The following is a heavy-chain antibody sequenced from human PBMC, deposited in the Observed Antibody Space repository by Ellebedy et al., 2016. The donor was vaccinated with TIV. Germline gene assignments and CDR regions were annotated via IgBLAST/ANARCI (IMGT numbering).Heavy chain of an antibody. CDR1: GFTFSSYA. CDR3: AKDSYGSGSYYDLHYFDC. J-gene: IGHJ4*02. V-gene: IGHV3-23*01. CDR2: ISGSDGST. Sequence: GESLKISCAASGFTFSSYAMSWVRQAPGKGLEWVSGISGSDGSTYYADSVKGRFSISRDNYKNTVHLQMNRLRSEDTAVYFCAKDSYGSGSYYDLHYFDCWGQGTLVTVSS. D-gene: IGHD3-10*01.